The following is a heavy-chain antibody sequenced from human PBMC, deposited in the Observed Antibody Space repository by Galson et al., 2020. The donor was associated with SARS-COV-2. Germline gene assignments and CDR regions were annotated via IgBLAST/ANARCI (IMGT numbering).Heavy chain of an antibody. CDR3: ARDQRGYDILTGYYFSREFPDGY. J-gene: IGHJ4*02. CDR2: ISYDGSNK. D-gene: IGHD3-9*01. Sequence: QAGGSLRLSCAASGFTFSSYAMHWVRLAPGMGLEWVAVISYDGSNKYYADSVKGRFTISRDNSKNTLYLQMNSLRAEDTAVYYCARDQRGYDILTGYYFSREFPDGYWGQGTLVTVSS. V-gene: IGHV3-30-3*01. CDR1: GFTFSSYA.